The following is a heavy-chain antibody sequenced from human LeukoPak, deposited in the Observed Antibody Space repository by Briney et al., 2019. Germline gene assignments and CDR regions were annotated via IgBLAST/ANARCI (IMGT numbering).Heavy chain of an antibody. CDR1: GYTFTSYF. D-gene: IGHD3-3*01. CDR2: INPCGGST. Sequence: ASVKVSCKASGYTFTSYFMHWVRQAAGQGLEWMGIINPCGGSTSYAQKFQGRVTMTRDMSTSTVYMELSSLRSEDTAVYYCARGGTLRFLEWELDYWGQGTLVTVSS. J-gene: IGHJ4*02. V-gene: IGHV1-46*01. CDR3: ARGGTLRFLEWELDY.